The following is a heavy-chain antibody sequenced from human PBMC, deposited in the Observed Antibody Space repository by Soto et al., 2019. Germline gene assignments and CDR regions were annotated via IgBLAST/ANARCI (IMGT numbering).Heavy chain of an antibody. V-gene: IGHV1-46*01. Sequence: EASVKVSCKASGYTFTSYYMHWVRQAPGQGLEWMGIINPSGGSTSYAQKFQGRVTMTRDTSTSTVYMELSSLRSEDTAVYYCAAEEQLVLRPNWFDPWGQGTLVTVSS. D-gene: IGHD6-13*01. CDR2: INPSGGST. CDR3: AAEEQLVLRPNWFDP. J-gene: IGHJ5*02. CDR1: GYTFTSYY.